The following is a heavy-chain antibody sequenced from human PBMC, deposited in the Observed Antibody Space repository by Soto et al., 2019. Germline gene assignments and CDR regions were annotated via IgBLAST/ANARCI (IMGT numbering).Heavy chain of an antibody. CDR3: ARESCSAASCSTRYGMDV. J-gene: IGHJ6*02. CDR2: ISSSGNAI. Sequence: PGGSLRLSCEASGFTFNSYEMNWVRQAPGKGLEWVSYISSSGNAIYYADSVKGRFTISRDNAKKSLNLQMNSLRVEDTAIYFCARESCSAASCSTRYGMDVWGQGTAVTVSS. CDR1: GFTFNSYE. D-gene: IGHD2-15*01. V-gene: IGHV3-48*03.